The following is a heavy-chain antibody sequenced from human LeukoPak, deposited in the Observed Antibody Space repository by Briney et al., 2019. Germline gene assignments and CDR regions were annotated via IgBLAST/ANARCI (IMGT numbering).Heavy chain of an antibody. Sequence: GGSLRLSCAASRFTFSNYGMHWVRQAPGKGLEWVAVIWYDGSNKYYADSVKGRFTISRDNSKNTLYPQMNSLRAEDTAVYYCARGRGYDSGAYNYAFSDYWGQGTLVTVSS. CDR3: ARGRGYDSGAYNYAFSDY. CDR2: IWYDGSNK. J-gene: IGHJ4*02. D-gene: IGHD3-22*01. V-gene: IGHV3-33*01. CDR1: RFTFSNYG.